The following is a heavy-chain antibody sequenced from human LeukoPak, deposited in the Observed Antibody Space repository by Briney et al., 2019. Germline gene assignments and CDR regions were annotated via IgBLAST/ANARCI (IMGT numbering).Heavy chain of an antibody. CDR3: ANVLAAAGTLDY. D-gene: IGHD6-13*01. J-gene: IGHJ4*02. V-gene: IGHV3-23*01. CDR2: ISGSGGST. CDR1: GFTFSSYA. Sequence: PGGSLRLSCAASGFTFSSYAMSWVRQAPGKGLGWVSAISGSGGSTYYADSVKGRFTISRDNSKNTLYLQMNSLRAEDTAVYYCANVLAAAGTLDYWGQGTLVTVSS.